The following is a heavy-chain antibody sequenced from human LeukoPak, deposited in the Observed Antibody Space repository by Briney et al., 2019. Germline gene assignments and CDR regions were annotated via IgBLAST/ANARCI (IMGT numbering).Heavy chain of an antibody. CDR1: GASITNSY. D-gene: IGHD1-26*01. CDR3: ARGDASGRPGIGFDF. J-gene: IGHJ4*02. Sequence: SETLSLTCTVSGASITNSYWSWIRQPPGKGLERIAFVHDSESTNYNPSLKSRVSISLDTSKNEVSLWLTSVTAADTAMYFCARGDASGRPGIGFDFWGQGTLVTVSS. V-gene: IGHV4-59*01. CDR2: VHDSEST.